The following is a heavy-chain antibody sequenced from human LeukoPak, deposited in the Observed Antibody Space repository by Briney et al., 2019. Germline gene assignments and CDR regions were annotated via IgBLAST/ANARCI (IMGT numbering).Heavy chain of an antibody. CDR3: ARWAPLAYYEGFDP. Sequence: GGSLRLSCAASGFTFSSYWMNWVRQAPGKGLAWVSRINSDGSSTSYADSVKGRFTISRDNAKNTLYLQMNSLRAEDTAVYYCARWAPLAYYEGFDPWGQGTLVTVSS. D-gene: IGHD3-22*01. CDR1: GFTFSSYW. CDR2: INSDGSST. J-gene: IGHJ5*02. V-gene: IGHV3-74*01.